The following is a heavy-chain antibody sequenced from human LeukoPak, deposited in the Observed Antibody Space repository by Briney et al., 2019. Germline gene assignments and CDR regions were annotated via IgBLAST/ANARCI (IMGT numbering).Heavy chain of an antibody. CDR2: ISHEGDS. J-gene: IGHJ6*03. CDR1: GVSLRGYY. D-gene: IGHD1-7*01. Sequence: SETLSLTCAVYGVSLRGYYWSWIRQSPEKGLEWIGEISHEGDSIYNPSLKSRLTLSVDMSKNQFSLKLRSVTAADTAAYYCARGRNYVSDFYFDVWGKGTTVIVSS. V-gene: IGHV4-34*01. CDR3: ARGRNYVSDFYFDV.